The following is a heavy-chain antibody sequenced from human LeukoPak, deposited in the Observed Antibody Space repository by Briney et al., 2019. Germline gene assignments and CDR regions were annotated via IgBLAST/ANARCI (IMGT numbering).Heavy chain of an antibody. CDR2: MNPNSGNT. CDR3: ARGPGYSSGWSTGMPKGWFDP. V-gene: IGHV1-8*01. Sequence: ASVKVSCKTSGYTFTSYDINWVRQATGQGLEWMGWMNPNSGNTGYAQKFQGRVTMTRNTSINTAYMELGSLRSEDTAVYYCARGPGYSSGWSTGMPKGWFDPWGQGTLVTVSS. J-gene: IGHJ5*02. CDR1: GYTFTSYD. D-gene: IGHD6-19*01.